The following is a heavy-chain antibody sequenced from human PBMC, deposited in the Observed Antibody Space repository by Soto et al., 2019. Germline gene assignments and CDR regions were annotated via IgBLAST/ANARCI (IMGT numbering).Heavy chain of an antibody. D-gene: IGHD3-22*01. CDR1: GGPMSRSSYY. CDR2: IYYSGST. CDR3: ANYFDSSGLDF. V-gene: IGHV4-39*01. J-gene: IGHJ4*02. Sequence: QLQLQESGPGLVKRLETLSLTCTVSGGPMSRSSYYWGWIRQPPGKGLEWLGRIYYSGSTHYNPSLKSRITISVDMSKDQFSLKLTSVTAADTAVYYCANYFDSSGLDFWGQGTLVTVSS.